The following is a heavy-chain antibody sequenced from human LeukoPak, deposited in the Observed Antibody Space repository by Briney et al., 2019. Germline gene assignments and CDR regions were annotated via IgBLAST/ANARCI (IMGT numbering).Heavy chain of an antibody. J-gene: IGHJ4*02. Sequence: PGGSLRLSCAASGFTFSSYSMNRVRQAPGKGLEWLSYISSSSGTIYYADSVKGRFTISRDNAKNSLYLQMNSLRDEDSAVYYCARRAVPGSNYFDYWGQGTLVTVSS. CDR3: ARRAVPGSNYFDY. CDR2: ISSSSGTI. CDR1: GFTFSSYS. D-gene: IGHD6-19*01. V-gene: IGHV3-48*02.